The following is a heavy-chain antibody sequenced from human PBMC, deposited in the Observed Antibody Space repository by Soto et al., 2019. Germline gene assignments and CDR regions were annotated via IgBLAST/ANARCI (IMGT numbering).Heavy chain of an antibody. D-gene: IGHD2-15*01. J-gene: IGHJ6*02. CDR3: ARLSKVVVAVYGMDV. CDR1: GYSFTSYW. CDR2: IDPSDSYT. Sequence: PGESLKISCNGSGYSFTSYWISWVRQMPGKGLEWMGRIDPSDSYTNYSPSFQGHVTISADKSISTAYLQWSSLKASDTAMYYCARLSKVVVAVYGMDVWGQGTTVTVS. V-gene: IGHV5-10-1*01.